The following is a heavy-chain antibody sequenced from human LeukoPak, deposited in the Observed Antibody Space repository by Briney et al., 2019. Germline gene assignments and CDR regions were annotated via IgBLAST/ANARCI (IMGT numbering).Heavy chain of an antibody. CDR1: GGTFSSYA. CDR2: IIPIFGTA. Sequence: SVKVSCKASGGTFSSYAISWVRQAPGQGLEWMGGIIPIFGTANYAQKFQGRVTITADESTSTAYMELSSLRSEDTAVYYCAGLAYYYGSGSYESGWGQGTLVTVSS. CDR3: AGLAYYYGSGSYESG. V-gene: IGHV1-69*13. D-gene: IGHD3-10*01. J-gene: IGHJ4*02.